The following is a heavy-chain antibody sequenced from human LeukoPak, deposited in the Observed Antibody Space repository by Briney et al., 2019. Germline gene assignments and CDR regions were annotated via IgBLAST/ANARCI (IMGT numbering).Heavy chain of an antibody. J-gene: IGHJ5*02. CDR2: TNHSGST. CDR1: GGSFSGYY. D-gene: IGHD1-20*01. CDR3: ARGVPPVSGGITGTGGWFDP. V-gene: IGHV4-34*01. Sequence: ETLSLTCAVYGGSFSGYYWSWIRQPPGKGLEWIGETNHSGSTNYNPSLKSRVTISVDTSKNQFSLKLSSVTAADTAVYYCARGVPPVSGGITGTGGWFDPWGQGTLVTVPS.